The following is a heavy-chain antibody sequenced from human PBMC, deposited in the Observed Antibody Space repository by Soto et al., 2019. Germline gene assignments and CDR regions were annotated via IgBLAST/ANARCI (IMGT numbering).Heavy chain of an antibody. CDR1: GGTFSSCA. D-gene: IGHD4-17*01. CDR2: IIPIFGTA. Sequence: ASVKVSCKASGGTFSSCAISWVRQAPGQGLEWMGGIIPIFGTANYAQKFQGRVTITADESTSTAYMELSSLRSEDTAVYYCAMGPTTVTTGGYYYYGMDVWGQGTTVTVSS. V-gene: IGHV1-69*13. CDR3: AMGPTTVTTGGYYYYGMDV. J-gene: IGHJ6*02.